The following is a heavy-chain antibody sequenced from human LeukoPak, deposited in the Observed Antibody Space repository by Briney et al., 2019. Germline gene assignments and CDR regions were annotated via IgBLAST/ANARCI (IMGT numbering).Heavy chain of an antibody. J-gene: IGHJ4*02. CDR1: GGSISSYY. D-gene: IGHD3-16*01. V-gene: IGHV4-59*08. Sequence: PSETLSLTCTVSGGSISSYYWSWIRQPPGKGLEWIGYIYYSGSTNYNPSLKSRVTISVDTSKNQFSLKLSSVTAADTAVYYCAGTLPETISDYVWGSLDYWGQGTLVTVSS. CDR2: IYYSGST. CDR3: AGTLPETISDYVWGSLDY.